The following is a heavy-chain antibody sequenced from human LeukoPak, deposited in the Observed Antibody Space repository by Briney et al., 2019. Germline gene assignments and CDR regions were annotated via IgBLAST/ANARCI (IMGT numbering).Heavy chain of an antibody. CDR2: ISSSSSYI. CDR3: ARDRQQDYFDY. CDR1: GSTFSSYS. J-gene: IGHJ4*02. Sequence: GGSLRLSCAASGSTFSSYSMNWVRQAPGKGLEWVSSISSSSSYIYYADSVKGRFTISRDNAKNSLYLQMNSLRAEDTAVYYCARDRQQDYFDYWGQGALVTVSS. V-gene: IGHV3-21*01. D-gene: IGHD6-13*01.